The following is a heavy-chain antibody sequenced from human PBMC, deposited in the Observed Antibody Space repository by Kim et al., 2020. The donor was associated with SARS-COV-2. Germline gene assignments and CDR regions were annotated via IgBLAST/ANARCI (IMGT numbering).Heavy chain of an antibody. CDR2: ISYDGSNK. Sequence: GGSLRLSCAASGFTFSSYGMHWVRQAPGKGLEWVAVISYDGSNKDYADSVKGRFTISRDNSKNTLYLQMNSLRAEDTAVYYCAKGLVGATALGVYWGQGTLVTVSA. CDR1: GFTFSSYG. J-gene: IGHJ4*02. V-gene: IGHV3-30*18. D-gene: IGHD1-26*01. CDR3: AKGLVGATALGVY.